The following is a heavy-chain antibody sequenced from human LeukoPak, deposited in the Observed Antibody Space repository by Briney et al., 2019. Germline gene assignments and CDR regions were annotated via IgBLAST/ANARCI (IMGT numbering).Heavy chain of an antibody. D-gene: IGHD1/OR15-1a*01. J-gene: IGHJ4*02. V-gene: IGHV4-59*08. CDR2: IYYSGST. CDR3: ARNNIGTRTYDY. Sequence: PSETLSLTCTVSGGSISTYSWTWIRQPPGKGLEWIGNIYYSGSTNYNPSLKSRVTISVDTSNNQFSLKLTSVTAADTAVYYCARNNIGTRTYDYWGQGTLVTVSS. CDR1: GGSISTYS.